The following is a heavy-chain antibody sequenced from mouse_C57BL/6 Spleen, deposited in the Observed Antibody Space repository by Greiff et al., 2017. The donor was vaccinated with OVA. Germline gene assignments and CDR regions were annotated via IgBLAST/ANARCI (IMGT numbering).Heavy chain of an antibody. J-gene: IGHJ2*01. D-gene: IGHD2-2*01. CDR1: GYAFSSSW. CDR2: VYPGDGDT. V-gene: IGHV1-82*01. Sequence: VQLQEPGPELVMPGASVKISCKASGYAFSSSWMNWVKQRPGKGLEWIGRVYPGDGDTNYNGKFKGKATLTADKSSSTTYMQLSSLTSKDSAVYFCASGNGSYNSFTYWGQGTTLTVSS. CDR3: ASGNGSYNSFTY.